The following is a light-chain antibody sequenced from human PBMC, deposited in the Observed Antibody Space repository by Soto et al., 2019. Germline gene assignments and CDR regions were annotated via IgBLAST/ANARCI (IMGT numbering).Light chain of an antibody. Sequence: IVMTQSPATLSLSPGERAALSCRASQSVRSNFAWYQQKPGQAPRLLIFGASTRASGIPARFSGSGSGTEFTLTISSLHSEDFAVYYCQQYNNWPRTFGQGTKVEIK. CDR3: QQYNNWPRT. J-gene: IGKJ1*01. V-gene: IGKV3-15*01. CDR2: GAS. CDR1: QSVRSN.